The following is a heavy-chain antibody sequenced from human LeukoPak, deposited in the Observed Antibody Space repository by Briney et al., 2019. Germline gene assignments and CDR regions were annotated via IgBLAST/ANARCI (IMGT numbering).Heavy chain of an antibody. CDR3: ARSVSISPMFDY. CDR2: INPNSGGT. Sequence: ASVKVSCKASGYTFTDYYIHWVRQAPGQGLEWMGWINPNSGGTDYAQKFQGRIAMMRATSITTFYMELNSLRSDDTAVYYCARSVSISPMFDYWGQGTLIPVSS. J-gene: IGHJ4*02. D-gene: IGHD2-21*01. CDR1: GYTFTDYY. V-gene: IGHV1-2*02.